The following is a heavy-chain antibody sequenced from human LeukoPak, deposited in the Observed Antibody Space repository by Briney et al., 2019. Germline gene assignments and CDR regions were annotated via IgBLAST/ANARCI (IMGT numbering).Heavy chain of an antibody. V-gene: IGHV4-59*12. CDR2: IYYSGST. Sequence: PSETLSLTCTVSGGSISSYYWSWIRQPPGKGLEWIGYIYYSGSTNYSPSLKSRVTISVDTSKNQFSLKLSSVTVADTAVYYCARGGGGFISWFDPWGQGTLVTVSS. CDR1: GGSISSYY. CDR3: ARGGGGFISWFDP. J-gene: IGHJ5*02. D-gene: IGHD5-12*01.